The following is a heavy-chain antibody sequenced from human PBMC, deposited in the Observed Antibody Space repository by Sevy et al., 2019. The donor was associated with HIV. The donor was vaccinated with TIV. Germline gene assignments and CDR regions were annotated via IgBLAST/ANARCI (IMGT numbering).Heavy chain of an antibody. CDR3: AKGSRKYYYDSSGYYGD. J-gene: IGHJ4*01. CDR2: LSASGGST. CDR1: GFTLSNYA. Sequence: GGSLRLSCVASGFTLSNYAMSWVRQAPGKGLEWVSILSASGGSTYYAESVKGRVTISRDNSKNTLDLEMNSLRGEDTVVYYCAKGSRKYYYDSSGYYGDWGQRTLVTVSS. D-gene: IGHD3-22*01. V-gene: IGHV3-23*01.